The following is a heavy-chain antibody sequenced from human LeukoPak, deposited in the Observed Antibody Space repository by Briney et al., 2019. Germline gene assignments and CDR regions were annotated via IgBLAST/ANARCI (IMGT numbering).Heavy chain of an antibody. CDR3: ARDRYIFAGPDAYYYMDV. V-gene: IGHV4-59*01. J-gene: IGHJ6*03. Sequence: SETLSFTCTVSGCSITSYYWSWIRQPPGKGLEWIGYVYHSGSTNYNPSLKSRVTISVDTSKNQFSLKLSSVTAADTAVYYCARDRYIFAGPDAYYYMDVWGKGTTVTISS. D-gene: IGHD5-18*01. CDR1: GCSITSYY. CDR2: VYHSGST.